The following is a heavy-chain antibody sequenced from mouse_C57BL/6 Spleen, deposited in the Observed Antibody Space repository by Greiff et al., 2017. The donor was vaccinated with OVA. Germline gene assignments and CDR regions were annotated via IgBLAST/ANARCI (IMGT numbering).Heavy chain of an antibody. V-gene: IGHV1-50*01. D-gene: IGHD2-10*01. CDR2: IDPSDSYT. Sequence: QVHVKQPGAELVKPGASVKLSCKASGYTFTSYWMQWVKQRPGQGLEWIGEIDPSDSYTNYNQKFKGKATLTVDTSSSTAYMQLSSLTSEDSAVYYCASLHYWGQGTTLTVSS. CDR1: GYTFTSYW. J-gene: IGHJ2*01. CDR3: ASLHY.